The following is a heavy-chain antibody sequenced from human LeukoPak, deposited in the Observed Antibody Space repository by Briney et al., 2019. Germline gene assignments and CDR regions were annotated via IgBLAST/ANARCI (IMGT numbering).Heavy chain of an antibody. V-gene: IGHV3-7*01. CDR2: IKQDGSEK. Sequence: GGSLRLSCVVSGFTFSTYGMHWVRQAPGKGLEWVANIKQDGSEKYYVDSVKGRFTISRDNAKNSLYLQMNSLRAEDTAVYYCARDGGVYYYYYYMDVWGKGTTVTVSS. CDR3: ARDGGVYYYYYYMDV. CDR1: GFTFSTYG. J-gene: IGHJ6*03.